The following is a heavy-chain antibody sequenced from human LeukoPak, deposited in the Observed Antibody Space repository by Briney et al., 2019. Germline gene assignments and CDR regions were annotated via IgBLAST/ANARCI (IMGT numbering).Heavy chain of an antibody. CDR2: IYPGDSDT. Sequence: GESLKISCKGSGYSFTSYWIGWVRQMPGKGLEWMGIIYPGDSDTRYSPSFQGQVTISADKSISTAYLQWSSLKASDTAMYYCARRPASRCSSTNCYAFDIWGQGTMVTVSS. CDR1: GYSFTSYW. CDR3: ARRPASRCSSTNCYAFDI. D-gene: IGHD2-2*01. J-gene: IGHJ3*02. V-gene: IGHV5-51*01.